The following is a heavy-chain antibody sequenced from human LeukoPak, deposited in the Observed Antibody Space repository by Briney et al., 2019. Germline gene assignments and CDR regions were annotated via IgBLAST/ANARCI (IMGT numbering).Heavy chain of an antibody. CDR3: ARSLVDTAMVDY. J-gene: IGHJ4*02. V-gene: IGHV4-59*08. CDR2: IHYSGST. CDR1: GGSSSSYS. Sequence: SETLSLTCIISGGSSSSYSWSWIRQPPGKGLEWIGYIHYSGSTNYNPSLRSRATISLDTSKNQVSLKLTSVTAADTAVYYCARSLVDTAMVDYWGQGTLVTVSS. D-gene: IGHD5-18*01.